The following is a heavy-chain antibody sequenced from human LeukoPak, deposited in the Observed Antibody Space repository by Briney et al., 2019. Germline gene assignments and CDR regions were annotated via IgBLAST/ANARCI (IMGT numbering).Heavy chain of an antibody. Sequence: GESLKISCKGSGYSFTSYWIGWVRQMPGKGLEWMGIIYPGDSDTRYSPSFQGQVTISADKSISTAYLQWSSLKASDTAMYYCARHPQYDSSVGAFDIWGQGTMVTVSS. D-gene: IGHD3-22*01. CDR3: ARHPQYDSSVGAFDI. CDR2: IYPGDSDT. CDR1: GYSFTSYW. J-gene: IGHJ3*02. V-gene: IGHV5-51*01.